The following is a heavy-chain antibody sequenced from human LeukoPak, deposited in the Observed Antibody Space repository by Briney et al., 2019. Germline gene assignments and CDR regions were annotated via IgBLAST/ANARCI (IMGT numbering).Heavy chain of an antibody. Sequence: GASVKVSCKVSGYTLTELSMHWVRQAPGKGLEWMGGFDPEDGETIYAQKFQGRVTMTRDTSTSTVCMELSSLRSEDTAVYYCAREYCSSTSCSFDYWGQGTLVTVSS. D-gene: IGHD2-2*01. V-gene: IGHV1-24*01. J-gene: IGHJ4*02. CDR1: GYTLTELS. CDR3: AREYCSSTSCSFDY. CDR2: FDPEDGET.